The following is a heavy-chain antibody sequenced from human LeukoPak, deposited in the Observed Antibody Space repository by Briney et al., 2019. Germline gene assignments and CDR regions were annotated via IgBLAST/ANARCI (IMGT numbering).Heavy chain of an antibody. Sequence: GGSLRLSCAASGFTSDDYAMHWVRQAPGKGLEWVSGISWNSGSIGYADSVKGRFTISRDNAKNSLYLQMNSLRAEDTALYYCAKEGQQLVRDYYYYYMDVWGKGTTVTVSS. CDR2: ISWNSGSI. CDR3: AKEGQQLVRDYYYYYMDV. V-gene: IGHV3-9*02. CDR1: GFTSDDYA. D-gene: IGHD6-13*01. J-gene: IGHJ6*03.